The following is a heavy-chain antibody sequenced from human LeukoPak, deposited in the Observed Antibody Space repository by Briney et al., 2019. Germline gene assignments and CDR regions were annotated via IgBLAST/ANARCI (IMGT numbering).Heavy chain of an antibody. V-gene: IGHV3-21*01. D-gene: IGHD2-15*01. CDR3: AGDDAKWYGWFDP. CDR1: GFTFSSYS. CDR2: ISTSSNYI. J-gene: IGHJ5*02. Sequence: TGGSLRLSCAASGFTFSSYSMNWVRQAPGKRLEWVASISTSSNYIYYSNSVKGRFTISRDNAENSLFLQMNSLRADDTALYYCAGDDAKWYGWFDPWGQGTLVTVSS.